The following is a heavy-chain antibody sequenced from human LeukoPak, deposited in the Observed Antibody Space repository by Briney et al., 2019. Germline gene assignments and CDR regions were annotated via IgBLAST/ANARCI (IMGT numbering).Heavy chain of an antibody. CDR1: GFPFSVYE. Sequence: GGSLRLSCAASGFPFSVYEMNGVRQAPGKWLEWVSYISSSARTIYYADSVKGRFTISRDNAKNSLYLQMNSLRAEDTAVYYCARQNGHNSGDYWGQGTLVTVSS. J-gene: IGHJ4*02. V-gene: IGHV3-48*03. D-gene: IGHD3-10*01. CDR3: ARQNGHNSGDY. CDR2: ISSSARTI.